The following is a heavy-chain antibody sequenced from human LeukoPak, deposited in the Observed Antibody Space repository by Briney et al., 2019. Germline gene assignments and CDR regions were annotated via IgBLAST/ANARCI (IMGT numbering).Heavy chain of an antibody. V-gene: IGHV5-51*01. CDR2: IYPGDSDT. D-gene: IGHD3-10*01. J-gene: IGHJ6*02. Sequence: GESLKISCKGSGYSFTSYWIGWVRQMPGKGLEWMGIIYPGDSDTRYSPSFQGQVTISADKSISTAYLQWSSLKASDTAMYYCAGHYYGSGYYYGMDVWGQGTTVTVSS. CDR3: AGHYYGSGYYYGMDV. CDR1: GYSFTSYW.